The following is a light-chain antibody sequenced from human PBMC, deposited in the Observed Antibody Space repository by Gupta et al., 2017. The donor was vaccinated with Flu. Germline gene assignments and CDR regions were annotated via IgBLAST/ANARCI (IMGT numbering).Light chain of an antibody. CDR3: HSYERSLGAYV. J-gene: IGLJ1*01. V-gene: IGLV1-40*01. Sequence: ISCTGSSSNIGAGYSVHWYQQLPGAAPQLLIYDDTSRPPGVPDRFPGSKSGTSASLALTGLQAEAEADYFCHSYERSLGAYVFATGTWLPV. CDR1: SSNIGAGYS. CDR2: DDT.